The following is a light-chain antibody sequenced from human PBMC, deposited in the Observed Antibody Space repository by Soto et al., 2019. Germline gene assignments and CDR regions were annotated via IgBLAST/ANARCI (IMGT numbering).Light chain of an antibody. V-gene: IGKV1-5*03. CDR1: QTISSW. J-gene: IGKJ1*01. Sequence: DIQMTQSPSTLSGSVGEIVTITCRASQTISSWLAWYQQKPGKAPKLLIYKASTLKSGVPSRFSGSESGTEFTLTISSLQPDDFATYYCQHYNSYSEAFGQGTKVDIK. CDR3: QHYNSYSEA. CDR2: KAS.